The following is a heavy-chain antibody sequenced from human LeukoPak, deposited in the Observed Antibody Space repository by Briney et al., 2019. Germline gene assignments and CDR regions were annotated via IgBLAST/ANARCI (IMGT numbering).Heavy chain of an antibody. CDR1: GFSLSGSW. J-gene: IGHJ4*02. CDR3: AREFGGYAY. D-gene: IGHD5-12*01. Sequence: PGGSLRLSCAASGFSLSGSWMSWVRQAPGEGLEWVANIKQDGSEKYYVDSVKGRFIISRDNAKSSLYLQMNSLRAEDTAAYYCAREFGGYAYWGQGTLVTVSS. CDR2: IKQDGSEK. V-gene: IGHV3-7*04.